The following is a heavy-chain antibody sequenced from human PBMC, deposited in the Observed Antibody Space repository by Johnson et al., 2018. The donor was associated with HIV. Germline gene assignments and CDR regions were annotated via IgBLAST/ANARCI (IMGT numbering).Heavy chain of an antibody. J-gene: IGHJ3*02. CDR1: GFIFDDYG. V-gene: IGHV3-20*04. CDR3: ARRGFGTASDAFDM. D-gene: IGHD3-3*01. CDR2: INWNGGST. Sequence: VQLVESGGGVLRPGASLRLSCEGFGFIFDDYGLNWVRQGPGKGLEWVSGINWNGGSTGYADSVKGRFTISRDNAKNSLYLQMNSLRAEDTALYYCARRGFGTASDAFDMWGQGTMVIVSS.